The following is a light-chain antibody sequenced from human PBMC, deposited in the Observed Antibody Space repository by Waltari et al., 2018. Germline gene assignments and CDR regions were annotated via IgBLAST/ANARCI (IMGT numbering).Light chain of an antibody. CDR2: WAS. Sequence: DIVMTQSPDSLAVSLGERATINCKSSQCVLYSSNNKNYLSCYQQKPGQPPKLPIYWASTRESGVPDRFSGSGSGTDFTLTISSLQAEDVAVYSCQQYYSTPQTFGQGTKLEIK. J-gene: IGKJ2*01. CDR1: QCVLYSSNNKNY. CDR3: QQYYSTPQT. V-gene: IGKV4-1*01.